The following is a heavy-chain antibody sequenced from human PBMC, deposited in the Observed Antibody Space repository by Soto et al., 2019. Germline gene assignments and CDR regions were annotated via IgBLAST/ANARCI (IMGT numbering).Heavy chain of an antibody. CDR2: TYYRSEWYN. V-gene: IGHV6-1*01. Sequence: SQTLSLTCAISGDSVSSNSATWNWIRQSPSRGLEWLGRTYYRSEWYNDYAVSVRSRITINPDTSKNQFSLQLNSVTPEDTAVYYCARDGGAVAGTPRYNWFDPWGQGTLVTVSS. J-gene: IGHJ5*02. CDR3: ARDGGAVAGTPRYNWFDP. CDR1: GDSVSSNSAT. D-gene: IGHD6-19*01.